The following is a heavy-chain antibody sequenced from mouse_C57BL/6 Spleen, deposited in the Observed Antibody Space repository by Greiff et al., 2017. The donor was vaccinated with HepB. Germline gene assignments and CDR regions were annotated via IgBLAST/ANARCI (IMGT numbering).Heavy chain of an antibody. J-gene: IGHJ2*01. CDR2: IDPEDGET. Sequence: VHVKQSGAELVKPGASVKLSCTASGFNIKDYYMHWVKQRTEQGLEWIGRIDPEDGETKYAPKFQGKATITADTSSNTAYLQLSSLTSEDTAVYYCARMRTTVVGLDYWGQGTTLTVSS. D-gene: IGHD1-1*01. CDR1: GFNIKDYY. CDR3: ARMRTTVVGLDY. V-gene: IGHV14-2*01.